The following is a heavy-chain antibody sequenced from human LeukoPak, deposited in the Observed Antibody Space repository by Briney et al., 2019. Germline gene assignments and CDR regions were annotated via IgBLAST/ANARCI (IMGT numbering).Heavy chain of an antibody. D-gene: IGHD5-18*01. V-gene: IGHV3-7*01. J-gene: IGHJ6*02. CDR3: ARHPYTALEHYGMDV. CDR2: IKQDGSEK. Sequence: GGSLRLSCVASGFTFSSQWMSWVRQAPGKGLEWVANIKQDGSEKYYVDSVKGRFTISRDNAKNSLYLQMNSLRAEDTAVYYCARHPYTALEHYGMDVWGQGTTVTVSS. CDR1: GFTFSSQW.